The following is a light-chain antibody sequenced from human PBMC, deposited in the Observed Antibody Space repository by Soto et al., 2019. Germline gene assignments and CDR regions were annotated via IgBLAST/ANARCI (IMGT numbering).Light chain of an antibody. CDR1: QNINMW. Sequence: DIQMTQSPSALSASVGDSVTITCRASQNINMWLAWYQQKPGKAPKLLIYDASSLQSGVPSRFGGSGSGTDFTLTITSLLPDDCATYYCQHYSLYSPWTFGQGTTVDIK. CDR3: QHYSLYSPWT. J-gene: IGKJ1*01. CDR2: DAS. V-gene: IGKV1-5*01.